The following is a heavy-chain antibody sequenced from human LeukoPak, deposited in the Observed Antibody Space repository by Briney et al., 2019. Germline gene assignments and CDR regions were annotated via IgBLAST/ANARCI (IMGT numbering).Heavy chain of an antibody. J-gene: IGHJ6*02. V-gene: IGHV1-69*04. CDR1: GGTFSSYA. Sequence: SVKVSCKASGGTFSSYAISWVRQAPGQGLEWKGRIIPIFGIANYAQKFQGRVTITADKSTSTAYMELSSLRSEDTVVYYCVSGSGYPDGYYGMDVWGQGTTVTVSS. D-gene: IGHD3-3*01. CDR2: IIPIFGIA. CDR3: VSGSGYPDGYYGMDV.